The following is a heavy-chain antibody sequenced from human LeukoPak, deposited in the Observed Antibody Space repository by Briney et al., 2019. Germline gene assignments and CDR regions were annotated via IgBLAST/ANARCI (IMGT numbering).Heavy chain of an antibody. CDR1: GGTFSSYA. V-gene: IGHV1-69*13. CDR2: IIPIFGTA. J-gene: IGHJ4*02. CDR3: ARDRTYCGGDCFRGYFDY. Sequence: SVKVSCTASGGTFSSYAISWVRQAPGQGLEWTGGIIPIFGTANYAQKFQGRVTITADESTSTAYMELSSLRSEDTAVYYCARDRTYCGGDCFRGYFDYWGQGTLVTASS. D-gene: IGHD2-21*02.